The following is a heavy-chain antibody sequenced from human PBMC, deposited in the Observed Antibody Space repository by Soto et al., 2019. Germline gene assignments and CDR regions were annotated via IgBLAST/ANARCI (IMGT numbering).Heavy chain of an antibody. CDR2: ISAYNGNT. D-gene: IGHD2-15*01. CDR3: ARERRAATKIYYYYGMEV. J-gene: IGHJ6*01. Sequence: ASVKVSCKASGYTFTSYGISWVRQAPGQGLEWMGWISAYNGNTNYAQKLQGRVTMTTDTSTSTAYMELRSLRSDDTAVYYCARERRAATKIYYYYGMEVLGQGPTVNVSS. CDR1: GYTFTSYG. V-gene: IGHV1-18*04.